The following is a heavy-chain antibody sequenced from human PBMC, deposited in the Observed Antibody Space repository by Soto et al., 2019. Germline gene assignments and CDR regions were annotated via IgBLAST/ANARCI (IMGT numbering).Heavy chain of an antibody. Sequence: SVKVSCKAFGVTVSSYTSSWVRQAPGQGLEWMGRIIPILGRANYAQKFQGRVTITRDTSASTAYMELSSLRSEDTAVYYCARDLGGWPDYWGQGTLVTVSS. V-gene: IGHV1-69*08. D-gene: IGHD2-15*01. J-gene: IGHJ4*02. CDR2: IIPILGRA. CDR3: ARDLGGWPDY. CDR1: GVTVSSYT.